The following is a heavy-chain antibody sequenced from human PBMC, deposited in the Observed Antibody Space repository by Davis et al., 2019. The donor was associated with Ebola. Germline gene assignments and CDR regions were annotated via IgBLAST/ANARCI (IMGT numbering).Heavy chain of an antibody. CDR2: ISYDGSNK. CDR1: GFTFSSYA. D-gene: IGHD3-10*01. V-gene: IGHV3-30*04. Sequence: GESPKISCAASGFTFSSYAMHWVRQAPGKGLEWVAVISYDGSNKYYADSVKGRFTISRDNAKNPLYLQMNSLRAEDTAVYYCARGLLWFGESVYWYFDLWGRGTLVTVSS. CDR3: ARGLLWFGESVYWYFDL. J-gene: IGHJ2*01.